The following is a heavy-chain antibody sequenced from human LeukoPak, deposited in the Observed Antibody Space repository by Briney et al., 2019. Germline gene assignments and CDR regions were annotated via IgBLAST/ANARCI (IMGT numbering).Heavy chain of an antibody. V-gene: IGHV3-23*01. J-gene: IGHJ4*02. CDR3: ARVGGSSSSWFTGHFDY. CDR2: ISGTGGNT. Sequence: GGSLRLSCAASGFVFSDYAMSWVRQAPGKGLEWVAAISGTGGNTYYADSVKGRFTISRDNSKNTLYLQMNSLTAEDTAVYYCARVGGSSSSWFTGHFDYWGQGILVTVSS. D-gene: IGHD6-13*01. CDR1: GFVFSDYA.